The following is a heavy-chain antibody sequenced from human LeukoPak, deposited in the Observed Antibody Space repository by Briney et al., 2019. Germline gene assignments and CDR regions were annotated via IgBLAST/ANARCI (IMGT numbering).Heavy chain of an antibody. Sequence: QPGGSLRLSCAASGFTFSSYSVIWARQAPGKGLEWVSYVSSSGTTTYYADSVKGRFTISRDNSKNLVSLQMNSLRDEDTAVYSCARADRDGNKRFLDWGQGTLVTVSS. J-gene: IGHJ4*02. CDR3: ARADRDGNKRFLD. V-gene: IGHV3-48*02. CDR1: GFTFSSYS. CDR2: VSSSGTTT. D-gene: IGHD5-24*01.